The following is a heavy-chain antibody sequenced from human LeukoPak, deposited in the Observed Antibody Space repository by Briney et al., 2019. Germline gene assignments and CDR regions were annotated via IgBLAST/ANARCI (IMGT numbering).Heavy chain of an antibody. CDR1: GYTFSGYY. CDR3: ARVGGRYGGNSDLGY. J-gene: IGHJ4*02. Sequence: ASVKVSCKASGYTFSGYYMHWVRQAPGQGLEWMGWINPNSGGTNYAQKFQGRVTMTRDTSISTAYMELSRLRSDDTAVYYCARVGGRYGGNSDLGYWGQGTLVTVSS. CDR2: INPNSGGT. D-gene: IGHD4-23*01. V-gene: IGHV1-2*02.